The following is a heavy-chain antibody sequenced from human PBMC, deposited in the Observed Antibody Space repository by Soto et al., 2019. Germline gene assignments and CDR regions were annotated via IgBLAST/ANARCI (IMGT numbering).Heavy chain of an antibody. Sequence: TLSPTCPVSGGSLSTLCYACSWILEQPGKGLEGIRYIYHSGSTYYNPSLKSRVTISVDRSKSQFSLKLSSVTAAGTAVYYGDRSRNKVASYDYWGQGTLVTVSS. CDR3: DRSRNKVASYDY. J-gene: IGHJ4*02. CDR1: GGSLSTLCYA. D-gene: IGHD5-12*01. V-gene: IGHV4-30-2*01. CDR2: IYHSGST.